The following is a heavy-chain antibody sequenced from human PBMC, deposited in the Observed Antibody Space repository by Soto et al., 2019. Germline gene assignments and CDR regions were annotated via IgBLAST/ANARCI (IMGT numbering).Heavy chain of an antibody. Sequence: QVQLQESGPGLVKPSETLSLTCTVSGGSISSYFWSWIRQPPGKGLEWIAYIYYSGSTNYNPSLKSRDTISTDTTKNQFTPKLSSVTGADTAGYSGASQSGYSRRWYADWGQGTLVTVSS. CDR1: GGSISSYF. J-gene: IGHJ4*02. V-gene: IGHV4-59*08. CDR2: IYYSGST. CDR3: ASQSGYSRRWYAD. D-gene: IGHD6-13*01.